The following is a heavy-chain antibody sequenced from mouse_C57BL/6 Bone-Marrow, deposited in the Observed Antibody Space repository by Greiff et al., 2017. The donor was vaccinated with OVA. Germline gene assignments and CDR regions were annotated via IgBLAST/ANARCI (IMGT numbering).Heavy chain of an antibody. CDR1: GYTFTSYW. D-gene: IGHD2-3*01. Sequence: QQSGAELVKPGASVKMSCKASGYTFTSYWITWVKQRPGQGLEWIGDIYPGSGSTNYNEKFKSKATLTVDTSSSTAYMQLSSLTSEDSAVYYCARWRDGYDAMDDWGQGTSVTVSS. J-gene: IGHJ4*01. CDR2: IYPGSGST. V-gene: IGHV1-55*01. CDR3: ARWRDGYDAMDD.